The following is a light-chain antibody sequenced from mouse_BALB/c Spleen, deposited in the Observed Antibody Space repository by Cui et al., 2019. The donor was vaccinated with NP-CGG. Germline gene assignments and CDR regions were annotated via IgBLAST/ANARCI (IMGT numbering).Light chain of an antibody. CDR1: TGAVTTSNY. CDR2: GTN. Sequence: HAFVTRESAHTTSPGETLTLTCRSSTGAVTTSNYANWVQEKPDHLFTGLIGGTNNRAPGVPARFSGSLIGDKAALTITGAQTEDEAIYFCALWYSNHWVFGGGTKLTVL. V-gene: IGLV1*01. J-gene: IGLJ1*01. CDR3: ALWYSNHWV.